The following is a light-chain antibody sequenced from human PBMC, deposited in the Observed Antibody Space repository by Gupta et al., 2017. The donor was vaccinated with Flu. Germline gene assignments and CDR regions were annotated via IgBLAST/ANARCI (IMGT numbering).Light chain of an antibody. V-gene: IGKV1-5*03. J-gene: IGKJ1*01. Sequence: DIQMTQSPPTLSASVGDRVTITCRASQTINYWLAWYQQNPGKAPKLLVYRASVLEDGVPSRFSGSGSGTDFTLTISSLQPDDFATYYCQQYNSYSQAFGQGTKVEIK. CDR3: QQYNSYSQA. CDR2: RAS. CDR1: QTINYW.